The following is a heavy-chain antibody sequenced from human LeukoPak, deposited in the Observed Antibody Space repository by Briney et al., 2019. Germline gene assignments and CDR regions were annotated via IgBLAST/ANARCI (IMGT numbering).Heavy chain of an antibody. J-gene: IGHJ6*02. CDR2: ISSSSSYI. CDR1: GFTFSSYS. CDR3: AKSPRELYGMDV. Sequence: GGSLRLSCAASGFTFSSYSMIWVRQAPGKGLEWVSSISSSSSYIYYADSVKGRFTVSRDNAKNSLYLQMNTLRVDDTAVYYCAKSPRELYGMDVWGQGTTVTVSS. D-gene: IGHD5-24*01. V-gene: IGHV3-21*04.